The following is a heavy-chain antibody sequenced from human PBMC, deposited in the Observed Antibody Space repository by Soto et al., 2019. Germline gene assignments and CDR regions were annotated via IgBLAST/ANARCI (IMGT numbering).Heavy chain of an antibody. CDR2: FYYSGTT. J-gene: IGHJ4*02. Sequence: SETLSLTCTVSAASLSSGSYYWGWIRHPPGKGLEWIRYFYYSGTTKYNPSLESRVTISADTTKNQFSLNLIYLSATDTAFYYCARFSYWLKDYWGQGALVTVSS. CDR1: AASLSSGSYY. D-gene: IGHD2-8*02. CDR3: ARFSYWLKDY. V-gene: IGHV4-61*01.